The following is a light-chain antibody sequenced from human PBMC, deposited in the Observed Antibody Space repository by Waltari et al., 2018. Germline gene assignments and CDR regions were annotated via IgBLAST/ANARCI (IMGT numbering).Light chain of an antibody. Sequence: SYELTQPPSVSVSPGQTASITCSGDKLGDKYACWYQQKPGQSPVLVSYQDSKRPTGIPERFSGSNSGNTATRTISGTQAMDEADYYCQAWDSSTASVVFGGGTKLTVL. V-gene: IGLV3-1*01. CDR3: QAWDSSTASVV. J-gene: IGLJ2*01. CDR2: QDS. CDR1: KLGDKY.